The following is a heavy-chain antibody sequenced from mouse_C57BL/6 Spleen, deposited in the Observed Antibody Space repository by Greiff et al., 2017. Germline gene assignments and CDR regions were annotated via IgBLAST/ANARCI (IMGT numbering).Heavy chain of an antibody. CDR3: ARSPWDY. CDR1: GYKFTDYY. J-gene: IGHJ2*01. V-gene: IGHV1-19*01. CDR2: INPYNGGT. Sequence: VQLQQSGPVLVKPGASVKMSCKASGYKFTDYYMNWVKQSHGRSLEWIGVINPYNGGTSYNQKFKGKATLTVDKSSSTAYMERNSLTSEDSAVYYCARSPWDYWGQGTTLTVSS.